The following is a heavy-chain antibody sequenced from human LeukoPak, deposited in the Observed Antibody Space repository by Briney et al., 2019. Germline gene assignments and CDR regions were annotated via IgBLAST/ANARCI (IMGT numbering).Heavy chain of an antibody. CDR3: ARNMRRRGYSYGFDY. CDR2: ISSSSSYI. J-gene: IGHJ4*02. CDR1: GFTFSSYS. D-gene: IGHD5-18*01. Sequence: PGGSLRLSCAASGFTFSSYSMNWVRQAPGKGLEWVSSISSSSSYIYYADSVKGRFTISRDNAKNSLYLQMNSLRAEDTAVYYCARNMRRRGYSYGFDYWGQGTLVTVSS. V-gene: IGHV3-21*04.